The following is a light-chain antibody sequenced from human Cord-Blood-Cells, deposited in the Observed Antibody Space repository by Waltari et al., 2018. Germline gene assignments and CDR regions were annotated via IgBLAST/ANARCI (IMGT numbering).Light chain of an antibody. CDR1: SSDVGGYNY. CDR2: DVS. J-gene: IGLJ3*02. Sequence: QSARTQPLSVSGSPGHSVTISCTGTSSDVGGYNYVSWYQQHPGKAPKLMIYDVSKRPSGVPDRFSGSKSGNTASLTISGLQAEDEADYYCCSYAGSYTWVFGGGTKLTVL. CDR3: CSYAGSYTWV. V-gene: IGLV2-11*01.